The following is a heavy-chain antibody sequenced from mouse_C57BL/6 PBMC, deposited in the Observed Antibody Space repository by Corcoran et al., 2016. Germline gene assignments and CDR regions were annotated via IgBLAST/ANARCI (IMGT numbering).Heavy chain of an antibody. CDR2: INTYSGVP. Sequence: QIQLVQSGPELKKPGETVKISCKASGYTFTTYGMSWVKQAPGKGLKWMGRINTYSGVPTYADDFKGRFAFSLETSASTAYLQINNLKNEDTATYFCARTITTNYYAMDYLGQGTSVTVSS. D-gene: IGHD2-4*01. J-gene: IGHJ4*01. CDR1: GYTFTTYG. V-gene: IGHV9-3*01. CDR3: ARTITTNYYAMDY.